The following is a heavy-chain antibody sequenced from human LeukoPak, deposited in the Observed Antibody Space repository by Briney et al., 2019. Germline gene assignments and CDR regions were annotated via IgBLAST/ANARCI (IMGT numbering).Heavy chain of an antibody. D-gene: IGHD6-19*01. CDR2: ISSSGSTI. J-gene: IGHJ4*02. Sequence: GGSLRLSCAASGFTFSDYYMSWIRQAPGKGLEWVSYISSSGSTIYYADSVKGRFTISRDNTKNSLYLQMTSLRVEDTAIYYCARATYNSGYKIDYWGQGTLVTVSS. CDR1: GFTFSDYY. V-gene: IGHV3-11*04. CDR3: ARATYNSGYKIDY.